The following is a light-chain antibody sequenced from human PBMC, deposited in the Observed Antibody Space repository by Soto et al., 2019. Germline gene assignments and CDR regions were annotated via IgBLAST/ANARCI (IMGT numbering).Light chain of an antibody. CDR3: LLSYSGARV. V-gene: IGLV7-46*01. CDR2: ETT. Sequence: QAAVTQEPSLTVSPGGTVTLTCGSITGTVTTGHAPYWFQQKPGQAPRTLIYETTNRHSWTPARFSGSLLGGKAALTLSGAQPEDEAEYYCLLSYSGARVFGGGTKLTVL. J-gene: IGLJ2*01. CDR1: TGTVTTGHA.